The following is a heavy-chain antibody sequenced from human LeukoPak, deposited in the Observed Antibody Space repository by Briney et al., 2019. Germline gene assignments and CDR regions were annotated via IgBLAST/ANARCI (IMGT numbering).Heavy chain of an antibody. CDR2: IYYSGST. CDR1: GGSINSYY. V-gene: IGHV4-59*01. CDR3: ARGDSSGYYYYYYFDY. D-gene: IGHD3-22*01. J-gene: IGHJ4*02. Sequence: SETLSLTCTVSGGSINSYYWSWIRQPPGKGLEWIAYIYYSGSTSYNPSLKSRVTISVDTSKNQFSLELNSVTAADTAMYYCARGDSSGYYYYYYFDYWGQGTLVTVSS.